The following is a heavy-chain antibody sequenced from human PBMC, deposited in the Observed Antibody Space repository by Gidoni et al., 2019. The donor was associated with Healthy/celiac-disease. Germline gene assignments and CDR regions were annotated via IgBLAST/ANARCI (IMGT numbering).Heavy chain of an antibody. Sequence: QVQLVESGGGVVQPGGSLRLSCAASGFTFSSYGMHWVRQAPGKGLEWVAFIRYDGSNKYYADSVKGRFTISRDNSKNTLYLQMNSLRAEDTAVYYCAKDPVAGAYYYYYMDVWGKGTTVTVSS. V-gene: IGHV3-30*02. CDR1: GFTFSSYG. J-gene: IGHJ6*03. D-gene: IGHD6-19*01. CDR2: IRYDGSNK. CDR3: AKDPVAGAYYYYYMDV.